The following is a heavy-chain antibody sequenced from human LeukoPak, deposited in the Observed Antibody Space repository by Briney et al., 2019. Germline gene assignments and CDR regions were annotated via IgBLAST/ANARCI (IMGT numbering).Heavy chain of an antibody. D-gene: IGHD1-14*01. J-gene: IGHJ4*02. Sequence: GGSLRLSCTASGFTFGDYAMTWVRQAPGKGLEWVGFIRSKTYGGTPDYAASVKGRFTISRDDSKSIAYLQMNSLKIEDTAVYYCTRPRYGRNIFDYGGQGTLATV. CDR1: GFTFGDYA. CDR2: IRSKTYGGTP. V-gene: IGHV3-49*04. CDR3: TRPRYGRNIFDY.